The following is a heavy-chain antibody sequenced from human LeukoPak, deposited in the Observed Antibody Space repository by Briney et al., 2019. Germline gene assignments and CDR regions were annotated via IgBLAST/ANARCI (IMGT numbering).Heavy chain of an antibody. J-gene: IGHJ5*02. CDR3: ARERSLANNWFDP. CDR2: IYHSGST. Sequence: PSETLSLTCTVSGGSISSGGYYWSWIRQPPGKGLEWIGYIYHSGSTYYNPSLKSRVTISVDRSKNQFSLKLSSVTAADTAVYYCARERSLANNWFDPWGQGTLVTVSS. V-gene: IGHV4-30-2*01. D-gene: IGHD3-3*01. CDR1: GGSISSGGYY.